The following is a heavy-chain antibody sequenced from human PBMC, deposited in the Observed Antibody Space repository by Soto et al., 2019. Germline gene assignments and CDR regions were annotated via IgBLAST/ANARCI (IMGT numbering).Heavy chain of an antibody. Sequence: GASVKVSCKASGYNFKDFGISWVRQAPGQGLEWLGWITTYNGATKYPETLQGRVRLTIDKSTNSAYMELRSLRSDDTAVYYCTRGYHDAWADRYKYFFDYWGQGTLVTVSS. J-gene: IGHJ4*02. CDR3: TRGYHDAWADRYKYFFDY. V-gene: IGHV1-18*01. CDR2: ITTYNGAT. D-gene: IGHD3-16*02. CDR1: GYNFKDFG.